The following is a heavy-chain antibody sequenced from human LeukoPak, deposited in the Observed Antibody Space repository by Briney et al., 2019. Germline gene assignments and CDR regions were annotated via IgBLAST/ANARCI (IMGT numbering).Heavy chain of an antibody. CDR3: ARDPVGATYFDY. D-gene: IGHD1-26*01. Sequence: SQTLSLTCTVSGGSISSGHYYWSWIRQPPGKGLEWIGYIFYSGNSYYNPSLKSRVTISVDTSKNQFSLKLSSVTAADTAVYYCARDPVGATYFDYWGQGTLVTVSS. CDR1: GGSISSGHYY. J-gene: IGHJ4*02. CDR2: IFYSGNS. V-gene: IGHV4-30-4*08.